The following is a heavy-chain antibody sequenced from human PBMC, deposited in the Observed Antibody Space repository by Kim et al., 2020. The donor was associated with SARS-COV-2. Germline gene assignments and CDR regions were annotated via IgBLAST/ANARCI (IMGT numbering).Heavy chain of an antibody. D-gene: IGHD4-4*01. Sequence: GNPVRGRFTSTRDNDRNALFLQMNSLRAEDTAVYYCARGPNYSPFDYWGQGTLVTVSS. V-gene: IGHV3-48*03. CDR3: ARGPNYSPFDY. J-gene: IGHJ4*02.